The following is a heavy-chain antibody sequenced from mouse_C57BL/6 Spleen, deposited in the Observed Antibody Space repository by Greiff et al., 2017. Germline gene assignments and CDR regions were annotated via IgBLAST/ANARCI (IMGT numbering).Heavy chain of an antibody. J-gene: IGHJ3*01. CDR3: ARAPYSNTWFAY. D-gene: IGHD2-5*01. CDR1: GYSITSGYY. Sequence: ESGPGLVKPSQSLSLTCSVTGYSITSGYYWNWIRQFPGNKLEWMGYISYDGSNNYNPSLKNRISITRDTSKNQFFLKLNSVTTEDTATYYCARAPYSNTWFAYWGQGTLVTVSA. V-gene: IGHV3-6*01. CDR2: ISYDGSN.